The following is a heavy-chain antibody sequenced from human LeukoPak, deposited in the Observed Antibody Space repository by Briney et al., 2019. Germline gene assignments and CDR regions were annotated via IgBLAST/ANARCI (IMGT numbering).Heavy chain of an antibody. CDR3: ARESRDPYYYDSSGYRRYAFDI. CDR2: ISAYNGNT. J-gene: IGHJ3*02. CDR1: GGTFSSYA. D-gene: IGHD3-22*01. V-gene: IGHV1-18*01. Sequence: AASVKVSCKASGGTFSSYAISWVRQAPGQGLEWMGWISAYNGNTNYAQKLQGRVTMTTDTSTSTAYMELRSLRSDDTAVYYCARESRDPYYYDSSGYRRYAFDIWGQGTMVTVSS.